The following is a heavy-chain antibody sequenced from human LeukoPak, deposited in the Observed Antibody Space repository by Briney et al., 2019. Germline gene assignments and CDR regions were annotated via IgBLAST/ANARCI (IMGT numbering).Heavy chain of an antibody. J-gene: IGHJ3*02. V-gene: IGHV3-9*01. CDR2: ISWNSGSI. CDR3: AKDIIGYCSSTGCYTGFLDAFDI. CDR1: GFTFDDYA. D-gene: IGHD2-2*02. Sequence: GGSLRLSCAASGFTFDDYAMHWVRQAPGKGLEWVSGISWNSGSIGYADSVKGRFTISRDNAKNSLYLQMNSLRAEDTALYYCAKDIIGYCSSTGCYTGFLDAFDIWGQGTMVTVSS.